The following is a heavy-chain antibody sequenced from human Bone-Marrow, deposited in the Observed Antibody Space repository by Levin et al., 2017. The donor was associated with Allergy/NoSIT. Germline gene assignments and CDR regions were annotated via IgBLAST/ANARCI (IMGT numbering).Heavy chain of an antibody. CDR1: GGSVSSGSDH. V-gene: IGHV4-61*01. CDR3: ASDPGYGGYYYGMDV. CDR2: IYDSGST. Sequence: SETLSLTCTVSGGSVSSGSDHWSWIRQPPGKGLEWIGYIYDSGSTNYNPSLKSRVTISVDTSKKQFSLKLSSVTAADTAVYYCASDPGYGGYYYGMDVWGQGTTVTVSS. J-gene: IGHJ6*02. D-gene: IGHD4-23*01.